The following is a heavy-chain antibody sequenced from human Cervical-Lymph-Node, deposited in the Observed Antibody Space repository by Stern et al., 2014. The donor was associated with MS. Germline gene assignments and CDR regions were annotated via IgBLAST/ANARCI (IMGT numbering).Heavy chain of an antibody. CDR1: GGSISSYY. V-gene: IGHV4-59*01. D-gene: IGHD4-17*01. CDR3: ARDRNGDIAY. CDR2: IYYSGST. Sequence: VQLVESGPGLVKPSETLSLTCSVSGGSISSYYWSWIRQPPGKGLEWIGYIYYSGSTDYNPSLKSRVTISVDRSKNQFSLKLTSVTAADTAVYYCARDRNGDIAYWGLGTMVTVSS. J-gene: IGHJ4*02.